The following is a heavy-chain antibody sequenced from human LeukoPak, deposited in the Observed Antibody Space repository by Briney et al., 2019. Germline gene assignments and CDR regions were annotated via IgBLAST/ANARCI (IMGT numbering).Heavy chain of an antibody. CDR3: ARGSAPYSSSSGLFDY. CDR2: INPNSGGT. V-gene: IGHV1-2*02. J-gene: IGHJ4*02. Sequence: ASVKVSCKASGYTFTGYYMHWVRQAPGQGLEWMGWINPNSGGTNYAQKFQGRVTMTRDTSISTAYMELSRLRSDDTAVYYCARGSAPYSSSSGLFDYWGQGTLVTASS. D-gene: IGHD6-6*01. CDR1: GYTFTGYY.